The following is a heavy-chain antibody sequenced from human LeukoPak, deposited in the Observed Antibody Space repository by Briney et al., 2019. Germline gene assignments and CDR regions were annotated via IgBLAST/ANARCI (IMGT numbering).Heavy chain of an antibody. D-gene: IGHD3-10*01. V-gene: IGHV4-39*07. CDR1: GGSISSSSYY. J-gene: IGHJ6*02. Sequence: PSETLSLTCTVSGGSISSSSYYWGWIRQPPGKGLEWIGGIYYSGSTYYNPSLKSRVTISVDTSKNQFSLKLSSVTAADTAVYYCARDASSGVTQIYYYYGMDVWGQGTTVTVSS. CDR2: IYYSGST. CDR3: ARDASSGVTQIYYYYGMDV.